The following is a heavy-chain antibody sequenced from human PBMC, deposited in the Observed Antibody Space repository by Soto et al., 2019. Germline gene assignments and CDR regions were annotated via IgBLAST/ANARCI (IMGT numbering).Heavy chain of an antibody. D-gene: IGHD3-10*02. J-gene: IGHJ4*02. Sequence: EVQLLESGGGLVQPGGSLRLSCAASGFTFISYAMIRVRQAPGKGLEWVSAISGSGASTFYADSLKGRFTISRDNSKNTLYLEMNSLRAEDTAVYYCAKDKGSLGSGSYGIFDYWGQGALVTVSS. V-gene: IGHV3-23*01. CDR2: ISGSGAST. CDR1: GFTFISYA. CDR3: AKDKGSLGSGSYGIFDY.